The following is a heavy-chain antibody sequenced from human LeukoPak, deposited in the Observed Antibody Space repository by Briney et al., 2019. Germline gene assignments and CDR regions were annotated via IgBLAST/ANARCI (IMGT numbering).Heavy chain of an antibody. Sequence: GGSLRLSCAASGFTLSDYAMQWVRQSPGKGLEWVALISNDGSNKHHADSVKGRFTVSRGNSKNTLYLQMDSLRIEDTAVYYCARGRIVGTPSGWLDPWGQGTLVTVSS. CDR1: GFTLSDYA. CDR2: ISNDGSNK. CDR3: ARGRIVGTPSGWLDP. V-gene: IGHV3-30-3*01. J-gene: IGHJ5*02. D-gene: IGHD1-26*01.